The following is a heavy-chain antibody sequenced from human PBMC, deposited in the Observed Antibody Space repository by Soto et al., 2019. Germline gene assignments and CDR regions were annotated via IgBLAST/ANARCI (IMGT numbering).Heavy chain of an antibody. Sequence: GGSLRLSCAASGFTFSSYAMHWVRQAPGKGLEWVAVISYDGSNKYYADSVKGRFTISRDNSKNTLYPQMNSLRAEDTAVYYCARDRGRYNWNYGTYYYGMDVWGQGTTVTVSS. V-gene: IGHV3-30-3*01. CDR3: ARDRGRYNWNYGTYYYGMDV. CDR1: GFTFSSYA. CDR2: ISYDGSNK. J-gene: IGHJ6*02. D-gene: IGHD1-7*01.